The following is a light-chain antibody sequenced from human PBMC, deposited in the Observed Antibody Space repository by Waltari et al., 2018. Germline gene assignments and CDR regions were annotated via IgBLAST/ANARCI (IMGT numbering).Light chain of an antibody. Sequence: QSVLTQPPSASGTPGQRVTISCSGSASNIGGNLVNWYQQPPGKAPKLLIYRSDQRPSGVPDRFSASKTGTSASLAISGLQSEGEADYFCASWDDSLNGHWVFGGGTKVTVL. CDR3: ASWDDSLNGHWV. CDR2: RSD. J-gene: IGLJ3*02. CDR1: ASNIGGNL. V-gene: IGLV1-44*01.